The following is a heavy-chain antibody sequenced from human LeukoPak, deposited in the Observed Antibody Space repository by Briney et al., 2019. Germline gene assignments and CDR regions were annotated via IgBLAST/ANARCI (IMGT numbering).Heavy chain of an antibody. Sequence: GGSLRLSCAASGFTFSNYGMHWVRQAPGKGLEWVAFIRYDGTNKYYADSVKGRFTISRDNSKNTLYLQMNSLRPEDTAVYYCARIRDGYNDAYDIWGQGTMVTVSS. J-gene: IGHJ3*02. CDR1: GFTFSNYG. D-gene: IGHD5-24*01. V-gene: IGHV3-30*02. CDR3: ARIRDGYNDAYDI. CDR2: IRYDGTNK.